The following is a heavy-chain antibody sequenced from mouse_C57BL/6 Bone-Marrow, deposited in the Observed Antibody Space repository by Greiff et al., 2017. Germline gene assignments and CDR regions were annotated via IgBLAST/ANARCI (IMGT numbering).Heavy chain of an antibody. CDR2: IYPGSGST. CDR3: GGRGLGRGVNYFDY. CDR1: GYTFTSYW. V-gene: IGHV1-55*01. Sequence: QVQLQQPGAELVKPGASVKMSCKASGYTFTSYWITWVKQRPGQGLEWIGDIYPGSGSTNYNEKFKSKATLTVDKSSSTAYMQLSSLTSEDSAVYYCGGRGLGRGVNYFDYGDWGNSLTVTA. J-gene: IGHJ2*03. D-gene: IGHD2-13*01.